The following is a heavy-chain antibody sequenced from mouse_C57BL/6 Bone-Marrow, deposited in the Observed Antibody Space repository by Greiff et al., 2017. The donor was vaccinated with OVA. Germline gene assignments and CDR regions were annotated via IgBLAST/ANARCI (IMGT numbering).Heavy chain of an antibody. D-gene: IGHD1-1*01. Sequence: EVKLQQSGAELVRPGASVKLSCTASGFNIKDDYMHWVKQRPEQGLEWIGWIDPENGDTEYASKFQGKATITADTSSNTAYLQLSSLTSEDTAVYYCTTEGGSSPWFAYWGQGTLVTVSA. J-gene: IGHJ3*01. V-gene: IGHV14-4*01. CDR2: IDPENGDT. CDR3: TTEGGSSPWFAY. CDR1: GFNIKDDY.